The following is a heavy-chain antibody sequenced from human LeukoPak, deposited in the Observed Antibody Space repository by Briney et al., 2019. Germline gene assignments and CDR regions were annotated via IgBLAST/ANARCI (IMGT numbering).Heavy chain of an antibody. CDR3: ARLSGTYSRGGDH. D-gene: IGHD1-26*01. J-gene: IGHJ4*02. CDR2: ISGSGYAI. Sequence: GSLRLSCTASGFTFSDFHMSWIRQAPGKGLEWVSHISGSGYAIHHPGSVKGRFTISRDNAKNSLYLQMNSLRVEDSAVYYCARLSGTYSRGGDHWGQGTLVTVSS. CDR1: GFTFSDFH. V-gene: IGHV3-11*01.